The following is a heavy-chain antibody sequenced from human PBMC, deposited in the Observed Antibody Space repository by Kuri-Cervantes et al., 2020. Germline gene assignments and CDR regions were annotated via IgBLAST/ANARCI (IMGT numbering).Heavy chain of an antibody. CDR3: ARMGIVDTAMVLIHYYYGMDV. Sequence: SLKISCAASGFSFDDYAMHWVRQAPGKGLEWVSGIGWNSGSIGYADSVKGRFTISRDNAKNSLYLQMNSLRAEDTAVYYCARMGIVDTAMVLIHYYYGMDVWGQGTTVTVSS. D-gene: IGHD5-18*01. CDR1: GFSFDDYA. V-gene: IGHV3-9*01. J-gene: IGHJ6*02. CDR2: IGWNSGSI.